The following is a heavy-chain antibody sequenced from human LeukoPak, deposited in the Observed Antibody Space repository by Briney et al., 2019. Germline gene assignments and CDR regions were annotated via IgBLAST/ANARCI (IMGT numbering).Heavy chain of an antibody. CDR2: INPSGGST. Sequence: ASVKVSCKAPGYTFTSYYMHWVRQAPGQGLEWMGIINPSGGSTSYAQKFQGRVTMTRDTSTSTVYMELSSLRSEDTAVYYCAWASGSSTLDYWGQGTLVTVSS. J-gene: IGHJ4*02. CDR3: AWASGSSTLDY. CDR1: GYTFTSYY. V-gene: IGHV1-46*01. D-gene: IGHD1-26*01.